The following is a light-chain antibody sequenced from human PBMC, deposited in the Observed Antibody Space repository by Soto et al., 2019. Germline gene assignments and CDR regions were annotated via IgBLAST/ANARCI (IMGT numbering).Light chain of an antibody. V-gene: IGKV3-15*01. J-gene: IGKJ4*01. Sequence: IVLTQAPATLSVSPGERTTLSCRASQSVSSNLAWHQQKPGQAPRLXXYGASTRATGIPVRFSGSGSGTEFTLTITSLQSEDFAVYYCQEYNNWRPITFGGGTKVDIK. CDR1: QSVSSN. CDR2: GAS. CDR3: QEYNNWRPIT.